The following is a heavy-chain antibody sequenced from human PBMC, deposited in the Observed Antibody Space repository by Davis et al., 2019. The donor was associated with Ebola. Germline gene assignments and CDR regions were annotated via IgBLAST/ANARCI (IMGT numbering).Heavy chain of an antibody. Sequence: MPSETLSLTCAVYGGSFSGYYWSWIRQPPGKGLEWIGEINHSGSTNYNPSLKSRVTISVDTSKNQFSLKLSSVTAADTAVYYCARGGGEYYYDSSGYYDTSYYFDYWGQGTLVTVSS. J-gene: IGHJ4*02. V-gene: IGHV4-34*01. CDR1: GGSFSGYY. CDR2: INHSGST. D-gene: IGHD3-22*01. CDR3: ARGGGEYYYDSSGYYDTSYYFDY.